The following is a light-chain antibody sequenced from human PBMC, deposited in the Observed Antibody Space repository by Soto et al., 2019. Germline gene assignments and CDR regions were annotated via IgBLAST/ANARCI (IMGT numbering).Light chain of an antibody. CDR2: SAS. Sequence: EIVMTQSPATLSVSPGERATLSCRASQSVSSNLAWYQQKPGQAPRLLIYSASSRAAGISPRFSGGGSGTEFTLTISSLQSEDFAVYFCQQYNNWPRTFGHGTKVGIK. CDR1: QSVSSN. J-gene: IGKJ1*01. CDR3: QQYNNWPRT. V-gene: IGKV3-15*01.